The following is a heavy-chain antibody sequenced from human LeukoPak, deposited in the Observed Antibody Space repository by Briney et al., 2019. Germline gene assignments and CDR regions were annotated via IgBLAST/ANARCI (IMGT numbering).Heavy chain of an antibody. CDR1: GFTFSSYW. CDR3: AREAPGIAAAGPYYFDY. V-gene: IGHV3-74*01. D-gene: IGHD6-13*01. Sequence: GGSLRLSCAASGFTFSSYWMHWVRQAPGKGLVWVSRIKSDGTSTTYADSVKGRFTISRDNAKNTLYLQMNSLRAEDTAVYYCAREAPGIAAAGPYYFDYWGQGTLVTVSS. CDR2: IKSDGTST. J-gene: IGHJ4*02.